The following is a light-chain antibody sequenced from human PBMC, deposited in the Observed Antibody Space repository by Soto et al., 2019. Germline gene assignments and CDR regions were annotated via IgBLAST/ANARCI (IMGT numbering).Light chain of an antibody. CDR3: QQYNNWPQIT. Sequence: EIVVTQSPATLSVSPGERATLSCRFSQSFRNKVAWYQHKPGQTPRVIIYDTSTRAAGIPARFSGSGYGTYFTLTISSLQSEDFAVYYCQQYNNWPQITFGQGTRLEIK. CDR1: QSFRNK. V-gene: IGKV3-15*01. CDR2: DTS. J-gene: IGKJ5*01.